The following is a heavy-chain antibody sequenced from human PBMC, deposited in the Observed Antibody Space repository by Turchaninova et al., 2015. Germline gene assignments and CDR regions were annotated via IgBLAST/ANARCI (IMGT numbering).Heavy chain of an antibody. J-gene: IGHJ4*02. CDR3: ARGWDFDY. CDR2: IQRSGSP. Sequence: QVQLQQWGAGLLKPSETLSLTCAVYGGSFSCYYWSWIRQPPGKGLVWIGEIQRSGSPNEQPSLKGRATISVDTSKNQYSLKQSSVTAADAAVYYCARGWDFDYWGQGTLVTVSS. D-gene: IGHD1-26*01. CDR1: GGSFSCYY. V-gene: IGHV4-34*04.